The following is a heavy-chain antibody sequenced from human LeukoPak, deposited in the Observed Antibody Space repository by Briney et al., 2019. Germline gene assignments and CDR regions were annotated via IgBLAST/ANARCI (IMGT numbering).Heavy chain of an antibody. Sequence: SETLSLTCTVSGGSISSYDWSWIRQPPGKGLEWIGYIYYSGSTNYNPSLKSRVTISVDTSKNQFSLKLSSVTAADTAVYYCARSRGYYDSSGYYYFDSWGQGTLVTVSS. CDR1: GGSISSYD. V-gene: IGHV4-59*08. CDR2: IYYSGST. CDR3: ARSRGYYDSSGYYYFDS. J-gene: IGHJ4*02. D-gene: IGHD3-22*01.